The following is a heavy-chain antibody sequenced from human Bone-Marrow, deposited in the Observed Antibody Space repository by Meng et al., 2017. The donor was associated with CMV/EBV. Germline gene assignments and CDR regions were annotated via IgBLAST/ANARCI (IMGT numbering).Heavy chain of an antibody. J-gene: IGHJ4*02. D-gene: IGHD6-13*01. V-gene: IGHV1-2*02. CDR1: GYTFTGYY. CDR2: INPNSGGT. Sequence: ASLKVSCKASGYTFTGYYMHWVRQAPGQGLEWMGWINPNSGGTNYAQKFQGRVTMTRDTSISTAYMEMSRLRSDDTAVYYCASLRTSTAAFDYWGQGTLVTVSS. CDR3: ASLRTSTAAFDY.